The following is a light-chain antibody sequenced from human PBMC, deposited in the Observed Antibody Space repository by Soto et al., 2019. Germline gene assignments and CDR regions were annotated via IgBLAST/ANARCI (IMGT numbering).Light chain of an antibody. J-gene: IGKJ4*01. CDR2: DAV. Sequence: ETVLTQSPATLSLSPGERATLSCRASQSISTYLAWYQQKPGQAPRLLIYDAVNRATGIPARFSGSGSGTDFTLTISRLEPEDFAVYYCQQYGSSLALTFGGGTKVDIK. CDR3: QQYGSSLALT. CDR1: QSISTY. V-gene: IGKV3-20*01.